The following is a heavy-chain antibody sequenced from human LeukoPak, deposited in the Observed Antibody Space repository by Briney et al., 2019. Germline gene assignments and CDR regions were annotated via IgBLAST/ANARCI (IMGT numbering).Heavy chain of an antibody. CDR2: IGGSGNRT. J-gene: IGHJ6*02. CDR1: GFTFTTYA. Sequence: GGSLNLSCAASGFTFTTYAMGWVRQPPGKGLDWASSIGGSGNRTYYADSVKGRFTISRDNSKNTLFLQMNSLRAEDTAVYYCAKNLYCGGGSCYPSALGMDVWGQGTTVTVSS. D-gene: IGHD2-15*01. V-gene: IGHV3-23*01. CDR3: AKNLYCGGGSCYPSALGMDV.